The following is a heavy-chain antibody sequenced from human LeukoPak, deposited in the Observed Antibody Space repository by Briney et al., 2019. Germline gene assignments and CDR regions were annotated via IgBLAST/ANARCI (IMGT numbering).Heavy chain of an antibody. CDR3: ATLRGDAALIAGSDAFDF. D-gene: IGHD5-18*01. CDR2: VLPGHSDT. J-gene: IGHJ3*01. V-gene: IGHV5-51*01. Sequence: GESLKISCKGSGYRFSMSWIAWVRQMPGKGLEWMGIVLPGHSDTRYSPSFRGQVTISADKSINTAYVQWSSLKASDTAMYSCATLRGDAALIAGSDAFDFWGQGTMVTVSS. CDR1: GYRFSMSW.